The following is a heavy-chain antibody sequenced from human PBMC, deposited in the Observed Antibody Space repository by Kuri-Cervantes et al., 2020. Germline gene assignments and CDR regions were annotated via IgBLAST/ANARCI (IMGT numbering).Heavy chain of an antibody. D-gene: IGHD2-21*02. J-gene: IGHJ6*03. CDR2: ISSSGSTI. V-gene: IGHV3-48*03. CDR3: AREGRLSGQGYYYYMDV. Sequence: GGSLRLSCAASGFTFTSYAMSWVRQAPGKGLEWVSYISSSGSTIYYADSVKGRFTISRDNAKNSLYLQMNSLRAEDTAVYYCAREGRLSGQGYYYYMDVWGKGTTGT. CDR1: GFTFTSYA.